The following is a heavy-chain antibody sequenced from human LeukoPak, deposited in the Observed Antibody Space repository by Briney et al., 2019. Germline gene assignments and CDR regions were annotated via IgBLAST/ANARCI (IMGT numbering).Heavy chain of an antibody. CDR1: GGSFSGYY. J-gene: IGHJ2*01. D-gene: IGHD3-22*01. V-gene: IGHV4-34*01. Sequence: SETLSLTCAVYGGSFSGYYWSWIRQPPGKGLEWIGEINHSGSTNYNPSLKSRVTISVDRSKNQFSLKLSSVTAADTAVYYCARVYGNYYDSSGYWYFDLWGRGTLVTVSS. CDR2: INHSGST. CDR3: ARVYGNYYDSSGYWYFDL.